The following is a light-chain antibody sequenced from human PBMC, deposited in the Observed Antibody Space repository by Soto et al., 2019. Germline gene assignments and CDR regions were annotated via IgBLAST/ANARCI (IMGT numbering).Light chain of an antibody. CDR1: QSIGRW. CDR2: DAS. V-gene: IGKV1-5*01. Sequence: DIQITPSPSTLSASVPYAVTVTCRSIQSIGRWLAWYQQKPGRAPKLLIYDASNLQSGVASRFSGSGSGTEFTLIISGLQPDDSATYYCQQYTNTNNPWMFGQGTKV. J-gene: IGKJ1*01. CDR3: QQYTNTNNPWM.